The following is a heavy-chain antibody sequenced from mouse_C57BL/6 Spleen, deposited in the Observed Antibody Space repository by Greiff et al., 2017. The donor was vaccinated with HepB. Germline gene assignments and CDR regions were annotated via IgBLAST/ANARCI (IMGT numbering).Heavy chain of an antibody. CDR3: TRGGGNSDFDY. Sequence: QLKQSGAELVRPGASVTLSCKASGYTFTDYEMHWVKQTPVHGLEWIGAIDPETGGTAYNQKFKGKAILTADKSSSTAYMELRSLTSEDSAVYYCTRGGGNSDFDYWGQGTTLTVSS. V-gene: IGHV1-15*01. CDR1: GYTFTDYE. J-gene: IGHJ2*01. CDR2: IDPETGGT. D-gene: IGHD2-1*01.